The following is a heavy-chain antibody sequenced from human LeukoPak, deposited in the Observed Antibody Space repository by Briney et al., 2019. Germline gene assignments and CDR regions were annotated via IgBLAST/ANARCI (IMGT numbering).Heavy chain of an antibody. J-gene: IGHJ4*02. V-gene: IGHV4-31*03. Sequence: PSQTLSLTCTVSGGSISSGGYYWSWIRQHPGKGLEWIGYIYYSGSTYYNPSLKSRVTISVDTSKNQFSLKLSSVTAADTAVYNCARASASGYYYVSDYWGQGTLVTVSS. CDR1: GGSISSGGYY. CDR2: IYYSGST. D-gene: IGHD3-22*01. CDR3: ARASASGYYYVSDY.